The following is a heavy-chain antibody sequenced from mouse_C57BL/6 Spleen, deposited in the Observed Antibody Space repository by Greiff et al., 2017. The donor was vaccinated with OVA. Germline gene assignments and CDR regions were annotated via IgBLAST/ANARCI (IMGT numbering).Heavy chain of an antibody. CDR2: IHPSDSDT. J-gene: IGHJ3*01. Sequence: QVQLKQPGAELVKPGASVKVSCKASGYTFTSYWMHWVKQRPGQGLEWIGRIHPSDSDTNYNQKFKGKATLTVDKSSSTAYMQLSSLTSEDSAVYYCAIRGYYGSSYGFAYWGQGTLVTVSA. CDR1: GYTFTSYW. CDR3: AIRGYYGSSYGFAY. V-gene: IGHV1-74*01. D-gene: IGHD1-1*01.